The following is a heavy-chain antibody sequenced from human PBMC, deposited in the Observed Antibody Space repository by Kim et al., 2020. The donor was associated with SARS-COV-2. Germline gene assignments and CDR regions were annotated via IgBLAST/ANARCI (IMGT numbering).Heavy chain of an antibody. J-gene: IGHJ5*01. CDR1: GGTFSSYA. V-gene: IGHV1-69*04. CDR2: INPILGIA. CDR3: ASGDCSDS. Sequence: SVKVSCKASGGTFSSYAIRWVRQAPGQGLEWMGRINPILGIANYAQKFQGRVTITTDTSTSTAYMELSSLRSEDTAVYYCASGDCSDSWCQVTLVFVYS. D-gene: IGHD3-10*01.